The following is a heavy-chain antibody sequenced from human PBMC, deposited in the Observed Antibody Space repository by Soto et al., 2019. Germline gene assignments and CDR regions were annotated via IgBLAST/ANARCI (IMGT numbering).Heavy chain of an antibody. Sequence: QITLKESGPTLVKRTQTLTLTCTFSGFSLSTSGVGVGWSRQPPGKALEWLALIYWDDDKRYSPSLKSRLTITKDTSKNQVVLTMTNMDPVDTATYYCAHSGKVRFNWYFDLWGRGTLVTVSS. J-gene: IGHJ2*01. CDR1: GFSLSTSGVG. CDR3: AHSGKVRFNWYFDL. CDR2: IYWDDDK. D-gene: IGHD3-16*01. V-gene: IGHV2-5*02.